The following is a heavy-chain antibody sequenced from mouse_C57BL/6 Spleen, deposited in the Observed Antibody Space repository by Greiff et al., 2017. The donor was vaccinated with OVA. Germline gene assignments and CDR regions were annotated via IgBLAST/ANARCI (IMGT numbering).Heavy chain of an antibody. CDR1: GYSFTGYF. CDR3: ARGGLYDYDGYYAMDY. V-gene: IGHV1-20*01. Sequence: EVHLVESGPELVKPGDSVKISCKASGYSFTGYFMNWVMQSHGKSLEWIGRINPYNGDTFYNQKFKGKATLTVDKSSSTAHMELRSLTSEDSAVYYCARGGLYDYDGYYAMDYWGQGTSVTVSS. J-gene: IGHJ4*01. D-gene: IGHD2-4*01. CDR2: INPYNGDT.